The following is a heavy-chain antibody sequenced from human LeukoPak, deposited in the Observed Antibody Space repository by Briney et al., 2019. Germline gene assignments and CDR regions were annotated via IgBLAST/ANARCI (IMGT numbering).Heavy chain of an antibody. CDR3: AKEYDILTGYYAFDI. J-gene: IGHJ3*02. V-gene: IGHV3-30*02. D-gene: IGHD3-9*01. Sequence: GGSLRLSCAASGFTFSSYGMHWVRQAPGKGLEWVAFLRYDGSNKYYADSVKGRFTISRDNSKNTLYLQMNSLRAEDTAVYYCAKEYDILTGYYAFDIWGQGTMVTVSS. CDR1: GFTFSSYG. CDR2: LRYDGSNK.